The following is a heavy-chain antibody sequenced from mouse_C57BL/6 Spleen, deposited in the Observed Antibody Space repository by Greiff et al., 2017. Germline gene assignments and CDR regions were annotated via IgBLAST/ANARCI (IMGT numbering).Heavy chain of an antibody. CDR1: GFTFSDSW. CDR2: IRNKANNHAT. Sequence: EVKLEESGGGLVLPGGSMKLSCAASGFTFSDSWMDWVRQSPEQGLEWVAEIRNKANNHATYYAESVKGRFTISRDDSKSSVYLQMNSLRAEDTGIYYCTRRGYGGRPAMDYWGQGTSVTVSS. D-gene: IGHD2-2*01. V-gene: IGHV6-6*01. CDR3: TRRGYGGRPAMDY. J-gene: IGHJ4*01.